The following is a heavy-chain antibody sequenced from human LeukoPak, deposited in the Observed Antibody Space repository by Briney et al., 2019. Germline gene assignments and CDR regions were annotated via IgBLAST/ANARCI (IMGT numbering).Heavy chain of an antibody. CDR2: ISSSGSTI. CDR3: ARAPTVEGGMDV. CDR1: GFTFSSYE. D-gene: IGHD4-23*01. Sequence: PGGSLRLSCAASGFTFSSYEMNWVRQAPGKGLEWVSYISSSGSTIYYADSAKGRFTISRDNAKNSLYLQMNSLRAEDTAVYYCARAPTVEGGMDVWGQGTTVTVSS. V-gene: IGHV3-48*03. J-gene: IGHJ6*02.